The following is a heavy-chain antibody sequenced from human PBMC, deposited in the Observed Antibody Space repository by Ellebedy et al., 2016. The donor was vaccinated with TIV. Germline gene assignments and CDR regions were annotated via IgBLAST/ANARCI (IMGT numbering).Heavy chain of an antibody. CDR1: GGTFSSYA. D-gene: IGHD5-12*01. CDR2: IIPIFGTA. J-gene: IGHJ3*02. V-gene: IGHV1-69*13. Sequence: SVKVSXXASGGTFSSYAISWVRQAPGQGLEWMGGIIPIFGTANYAQKFQGRVTITADESTSTAYMELSSLRSEDTAVYYCARDPSLVATMNDAFDIWGQGTMVTVSS. CDR3: ARDPSLVATMNDAFDI.